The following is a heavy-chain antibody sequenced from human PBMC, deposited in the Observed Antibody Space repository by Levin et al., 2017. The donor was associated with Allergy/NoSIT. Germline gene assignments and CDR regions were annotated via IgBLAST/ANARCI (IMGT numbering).Heavy chain of an antibody. V-gene: IGHV3-23*01. CDR2: IFGSGGSTFGSGGST. D-gene: IGHD3-16*01. CDR3: VKGGGLGSYILGKFDY. J-gene: IGHJ4*02. Sequence: GESLKISCAASGFTLSNYAMNWVRQAPGKGLEWVSAIFGSGGSTFGSGGSTYYADSVKGRFTISRDKSKNTLYLQMNSLRAEDTAVYYCVKGGGLGSYILGKFDYWGQGTLVTVSS. CDR1: GFTLSNYA.